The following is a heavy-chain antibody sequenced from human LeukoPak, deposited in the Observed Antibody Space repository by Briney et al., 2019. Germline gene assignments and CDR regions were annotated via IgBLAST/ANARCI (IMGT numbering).Heavy chain of an antibody. CDR3: AREPIKQLWSRVAGTSDAFDI. D-gene: IGHD6-19*01. J-gene: IGHJ3*02. Sequence: AASVKVSCKASGGTFSSYAISWVRQAPGQGLEWMGRIIPIFGTANYAQKFQGRVTITTDESTSTAYMELSSLRSEDTAVYYCAREPIKQLWSRVAGTSDAFDIWGQGTMVTVSS. CDR2: IIPIFGTA. CDR1: GGTFSSYA. V-gene: IGHV1-69*05.